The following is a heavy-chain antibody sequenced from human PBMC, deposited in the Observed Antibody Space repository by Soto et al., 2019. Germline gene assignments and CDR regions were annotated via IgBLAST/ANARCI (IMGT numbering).Heavy chain of an antibody. Sequence: QVQLVESGGGVVQPGRSLRLSCAASGFTFSSYAMHWVRQAPGKGLEWVAVISYDGSNKYYADSVKGRFTISRDNSKNTLYLQMNSLRVEDTAVYYCARAPNFWSGYLDYWGQGTLVTVSS. CDR2: ISYDGSNK. CDR3: ARAPNFWSGYLDY. D-gene: IGHD3-3*01. V-gene: IGHV3-30-3*01. J-gene: IGHJ4*02. CDR1: GFTFSSYA.